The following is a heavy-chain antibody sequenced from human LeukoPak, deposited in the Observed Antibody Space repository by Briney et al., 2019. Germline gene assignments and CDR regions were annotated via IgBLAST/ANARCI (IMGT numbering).Heavy chain of an antibody. D-gene: IGHD5-18*01. J-gene: IGHJ4*02. CDR3: ARGGDTAMVLN. CDR2: IYYSGST. V-gene: IGHV4-59*01. Sequence: PSETLSLTCTVSGGSISSYYWSWIRQPPGKGLEWIGYIYYSGSTNYNPSLKSRVAISVDTSKNQFSLKLSSVTAADTAVYYCARGGDTAMVLNWGQGTLVTASS. CDR1: GGSISSYY.